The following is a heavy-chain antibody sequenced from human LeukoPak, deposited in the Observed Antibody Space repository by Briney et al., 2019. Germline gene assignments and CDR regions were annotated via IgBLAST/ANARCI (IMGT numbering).Heavy chain of an antibody. D-gene: IGHD3-22*01. CDR2: IPYDGSNK. Sequence: GGSLRLSCAASGFTFSTYAMHWVRQAPGKGLEWVAVIPYDGSNKYYADSVKGRFTISRDNSKNTLYLQMNSLRAEDTAVYYCAKDSPTYYYDSSGYLPNHYFDYWGQRTLVTVSS. J-gene: IGHJ4*02. V-gene: IGHV3-30*04. CDR1: GFTFSTYA. CDR3: AKDSPTYYYDSSGYLPNHYFDY.